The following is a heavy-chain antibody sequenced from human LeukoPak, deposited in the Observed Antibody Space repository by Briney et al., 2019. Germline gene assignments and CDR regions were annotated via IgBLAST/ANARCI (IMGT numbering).Heavy chain of an antibody. CDR2: INPSGGST. Sequence: ASVKVSCKASGGTFSSYAISWVRQAPGQGLEWMGIINPSGGSTSYAQKFQGRVTMTRDTSTSTAYMELSSLRSEDTAVYYCARGRGRGSLIVVVNAFDIWGQGTMVTVSS. CDR1: GGTFSSYA. J-gene: IGHJ3*02. D-gene: IGHD3-22*01. V-gene: IGHV1-46*01. CDR3: ARGRGRGSLIVVVNAFDI.